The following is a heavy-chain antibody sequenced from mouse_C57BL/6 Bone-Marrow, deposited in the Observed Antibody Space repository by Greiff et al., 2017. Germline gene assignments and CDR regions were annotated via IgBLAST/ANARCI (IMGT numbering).Heavy chain of an antibody. Sequence: QVQLQQSGAELVRPGASVTLSCKASGYTFTDYEMHWVKQTPVHGLEWIGAIDPETGGTAYNQKFKGKAILTADKSSSTAYMELRSLTSEDSAVYYCTDDYCGSGAWFAYWGQGTLVTVSA. V-gene: IGHV1-15*01. D-gene: IGHD1-1*01. CDR3: TDDYCGSGAWFAY. CDR1: GYTFTDYE. CDR2: IDPETGGT. J-gene: IGHJ3*01.